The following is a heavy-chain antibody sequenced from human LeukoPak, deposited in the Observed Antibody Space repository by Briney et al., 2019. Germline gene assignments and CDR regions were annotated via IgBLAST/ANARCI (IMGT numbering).Heavy chain of an antibody. CDR2: IYYSGST. V-gene: IGHV4-30-4*08. D-gene: IGHD4-11*01. Sequence: SETLSLTCTVSGGSISSGDYYWSWIRQPPGTGLEWIGYIYYSGSTYYNPSLKSRVTISVDTSKNQFSLKLSSVTAADTAVYYCARGLWSHLTVTSYYYYYMDVWGKGTTVTVSS. CDR3: ARGLWSHLTVTSYYYYYMDV. J-gene: IGHJ6*03. CDR1: GGSISSGDYY.